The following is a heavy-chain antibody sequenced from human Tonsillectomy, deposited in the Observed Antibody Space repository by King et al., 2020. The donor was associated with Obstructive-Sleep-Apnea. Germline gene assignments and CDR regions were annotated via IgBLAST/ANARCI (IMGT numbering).Heavy chain of an antibody. D-gene: IGHD4-17*01. CDR3: AREVDDYGDSTFDY. Sequence: QLVQSGAEVKKPGSSVKVSCKASGGTFSSYAISWVRQAPGQGLEWMGGIIPSLGIANYAQKFQGRVTITADKSTSTAYMELSSLRSEDTAVYYCAREVDDYGDSTFDYWGQGTLVTVSS. CDR1: GGTFSSYA. V-gene: IGHV1-69*10. CDR2: IIPSLGIA. J-gene: IGHJ4*02.